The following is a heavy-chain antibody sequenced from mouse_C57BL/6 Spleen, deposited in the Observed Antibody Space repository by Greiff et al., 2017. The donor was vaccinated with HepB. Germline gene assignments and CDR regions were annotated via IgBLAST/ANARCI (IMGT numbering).Heavy chain of an antibody. CDR1: GFTFSSYT. D-gene: IGHD1-1*01. V-gene: IGHV5-9*01. CDR2: ISGGGGNT. CDR3: ARRGYYAYFDY. J-gene: IGHJ2*01. Sequence: EVKLVESGGGLVKPGGSLKLSCAASGFTFSSYTMSWVRQTPEKRLEWVATISGGGGNTYYPDSVKGRFTISRDNAKNTLYLQMSSLRSEDTALYYCARRGYYAYFDYWGQGTTLTVSS.